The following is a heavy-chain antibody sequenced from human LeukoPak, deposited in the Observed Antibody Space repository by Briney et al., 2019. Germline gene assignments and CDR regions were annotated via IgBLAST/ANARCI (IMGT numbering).Heavy chain of an antibody. V-gene: IGHV3-30*18. J-gene: IGHJ4*02. D-gene: IGHD3-22*01. CDR3: AKGTVIVSYYLDS. CDR1: AFTFSSYG. Sequence: GGSLRLSCAASAFTFSSYGIQWVRQAPGKGLVWGAVISNDGSDKSYADSVKGPFTISRDNSKNTLYLQMNSLRAEDTAVYFCAKGTVIVSYYLDSWGQGTLVTVSS. CDR2: ISNDGSDK.